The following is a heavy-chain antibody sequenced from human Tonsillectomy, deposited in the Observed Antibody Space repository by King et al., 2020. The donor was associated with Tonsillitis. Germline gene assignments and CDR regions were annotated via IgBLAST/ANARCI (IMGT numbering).Heavy chain of an antibody. J-gene: IGHJ1*01. D-gene: IGHD3-22*01. CDR2: IKSKTDGGTT. CDR3: TTDLTYYFDTSGYYKDPRFEYVQH. Sequence: VQLVESGGGLVKPGGSLRLSCAASGFTFSNAWMSWVRQAPGKGLEWVGRIKSKTDGGTTDYAAPVKGRFTISRDDSKNTLYLQMNSLKTEDTAVYYCTTDLTYYFDTSGYYKDPRFEYVQHWGQGTLVTVSS. V-gene: IGHV3-15*01. CDR1: GFTFSNAW.